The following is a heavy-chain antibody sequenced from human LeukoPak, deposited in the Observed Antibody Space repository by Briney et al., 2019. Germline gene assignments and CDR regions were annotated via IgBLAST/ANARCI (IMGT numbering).Heavy chain of an antibody. CDR1: GYTFTSYG. CDR2: IIPIFGTA. Sequence: SVKVSCKASGYTFTSYGISWVRQAPGQGLEWMGGIIPIFGTASYAQKFQGRVTITADESTSTAYMELSSLRSEDTAVYYCARDCGGDCDDYWGQGTLVTVSS. D-gene: IGHD2-21*02. J-gene: IGHJ4*02. V-gene: IGHV1-69*13. CDR3: ARDCGGDCDDY.